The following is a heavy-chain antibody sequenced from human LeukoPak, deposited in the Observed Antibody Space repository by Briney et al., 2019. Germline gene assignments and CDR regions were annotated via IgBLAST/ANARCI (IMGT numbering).Heavy chain of an antibody. D-gene: IGHD3-9*01. V-gene: IGHV3-21*01. CDR2: ISSSSSYI. J-gene: IGHJ4*02. CDR3: ASPVYDILTGSVPD. Sequence: GGSLRLSCAASGFTFSSYSMNWVRQAPGKGLEWVSSISSSSSYIYYADSVKGRFTISRDNAKNSPYLQMNSLRAEDTAVYYCASPVYDILTGSVPDWGQGTLVTVSS. CDR1: GFTFSSYS.